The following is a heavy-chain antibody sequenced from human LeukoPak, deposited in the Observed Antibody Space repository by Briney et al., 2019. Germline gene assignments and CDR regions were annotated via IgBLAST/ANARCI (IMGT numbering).Heavy chain of an antibody. CDR3: ARVAVAGGGYFDY. D-gene: IGHD6-19*01. Sequence: GGSLRLSCAASEFSFSDYHIDWVRQAPGKGLEWVGRSRRKANSYTTEYAASVKGRFSISRDDSKNSVYLQMNSLKTEDTAVYYCARVAVAGGGYFDYWGQGTLVTVSS. CDR1: EFSFSDYH. J-gene: IGHJ4*02. CDR2: SRRKANSYTT. V-gene: IGHV3-72*01.